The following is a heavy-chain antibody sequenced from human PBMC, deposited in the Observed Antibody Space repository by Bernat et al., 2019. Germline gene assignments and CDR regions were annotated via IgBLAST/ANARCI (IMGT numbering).Heavy chain of an antibody. CDR2: ISSNGGST. V-gene: IGHV3-64*01. CDR1: GFTFSSYA. CDR3: ARGLRSTSRNYYYYGMDV. Sequence: EVQLVESGGGLVQPGGSLRLSCAASGFTFSSYAMHWVRQAPGKGLEYVSAISSNGGSTYFANSVKGRFTISRDNSKNTLYLQMGSLRAEDMAVYYCARGLRSTSRNYYYYGMDVWGQGTTVTVSS. J-gene: IGHJ6*02. D-gene: IGHD2-2*01.